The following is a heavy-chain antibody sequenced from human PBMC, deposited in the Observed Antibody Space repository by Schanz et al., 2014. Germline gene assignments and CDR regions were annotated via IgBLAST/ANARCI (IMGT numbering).Heavy chain of an antibody. D-gene: IGHD5-12*01. V-gene: IGHV3-53*01. J-gene: IGHJ3*01. CDR2: MYINSGST. CDR1: GFTVNTNY. CDR3: ARDEGRDGYNLAFDV. Sequence: EVQLVESGGGLIQPGGSLRLSCAVSGFTVNTNYMSWVRQAPGKGLEWISSMYINSGSTQYADSVKGRFITSRDSSKNTLFLQMNSLRAEDTAVYFCARDEGRDGYNLAFDVWGQGTLVTVSS.